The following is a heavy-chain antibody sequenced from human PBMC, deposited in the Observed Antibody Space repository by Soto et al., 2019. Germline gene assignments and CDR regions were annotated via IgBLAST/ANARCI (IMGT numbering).Heavy chain of an antibody. CDR1: GGTFSSYA. Sequence: SVKVSCKASGGTFSSYAISWVRQAPGQGLEWMGGIIPIFGTANYAQKFQGRVTITADESTSTAYMELSSLRSEDTAVYYCARAVGSSVPWAGTGRRPFDIRGQGTMVTVSS. CDR3: ARAVGSSVPWAGTGRRPFDI. D-gene: IGHD6-19*01. V-gene: IGHV1-69*13. J-gene: IGHJ3*02. CDR2: IIPIFGTA.